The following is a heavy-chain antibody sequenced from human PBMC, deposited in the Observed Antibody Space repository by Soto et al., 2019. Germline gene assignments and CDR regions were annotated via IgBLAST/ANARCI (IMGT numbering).Heavy chain of an antibody. CDR1: GHIFTRYD. CDR2: MNSNSGDT. Sequence: GASVKVSCKASGHIFTRYDVNWVRQAPGQGLEWMGWMNSNSGDTGYAQKFQGRVSMTRDISITTAYMELSSLTSEDTAVYYCARAPHYCTSVDCYYHLDYWGQGTPVTVSS. J-gene: IGHJ4*02. CDR3: ARAPHYCTSVDCYYHLDY. D-gene: IGHD2-21*02. V-gene: IGHV1-8*01.